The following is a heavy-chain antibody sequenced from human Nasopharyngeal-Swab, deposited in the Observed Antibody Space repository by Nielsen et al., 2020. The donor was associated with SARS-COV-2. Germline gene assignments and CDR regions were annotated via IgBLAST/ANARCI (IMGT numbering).Heavy chain of an antibody. CDR3: AKDYYDSSGYHPDAFDI. V-gene: IGHV3-30*18. D-gene: IGHD3-22*01. Sequence: GGSLRLSCAASGFTFSSYGMHWVRQAPGKGLEWVAVISYDGSNKYYADSVKGRFTISRDNSKNTLYLQMNSLRAEDTAVYYCAKDYYDSSGYHPDAFDIWGQGTMVTVSS. J-gene: IGHJ3*02. CDR1: GFTFSSYG. CDR2: ISYDGSNK.